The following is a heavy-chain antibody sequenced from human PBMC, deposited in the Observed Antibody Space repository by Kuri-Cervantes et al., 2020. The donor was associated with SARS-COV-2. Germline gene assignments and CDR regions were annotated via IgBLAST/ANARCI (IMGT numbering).Heavy chain of an antibody. CDR3: VRPYYEPDYYYYYYMDV. Sequence: SQTLSLPCAASGFTFSNAWMSWVRQPPGKGLEWIGSIYYSGSTYYNPSLNSRVTIPVDTSKNQSPLKLGSVTAADTAVYYCVRPYYEPDYYYYYYMDVWGKGTTVTVSS. CDR1: GFTFSNAW. J-gene: IGHJ6*03. D-gene: IGHD3-3*01. V-gene: IGHV4-39*06. CDR2: IYYSGST.